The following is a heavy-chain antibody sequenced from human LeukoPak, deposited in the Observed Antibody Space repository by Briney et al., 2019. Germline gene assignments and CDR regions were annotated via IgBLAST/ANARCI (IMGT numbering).Heavy chain of an antibody. V-gene: IGHV4-59*12. Sequence: SETLSLTCTVSGGSISNYYWNWVRQPPGKGLEWIGYIYYTGNTNYNPSLKSRVTISVDTSKNQFSLKLSSVTAADTAVYYCARGPADLAAAGIDPWGQGTLVTVSS. CDR1: GGSISNYY. D-gene: IGHD6-13*01. CDR2: IYYTGNT. J-gene: IGHJ5*02. CDR3: ARGPADLAAAGIDP.